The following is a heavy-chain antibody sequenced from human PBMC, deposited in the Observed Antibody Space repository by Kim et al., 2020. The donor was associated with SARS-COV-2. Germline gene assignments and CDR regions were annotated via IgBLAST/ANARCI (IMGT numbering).Heavy chain of an antibody. V-gene: IGHV4-39*01. J-gene: IGHJ4*02. CDR2: T. CDR3: ARLHSTLAGDY. D-gene: IGHD6-13*01. Sequence: TYYNPSLKSRVTISVDTSKNQFSLKLSSVTAADTAVYYCARLHSTLAGDYWGQGTLVTVSS.